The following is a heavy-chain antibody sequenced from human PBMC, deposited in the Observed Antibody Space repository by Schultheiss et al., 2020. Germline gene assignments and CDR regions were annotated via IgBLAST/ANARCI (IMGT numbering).Heavy chain of an antibody. CDR1: GFTFSSYA. J-gene: IGHJ6*03. Sequence: GGSLRLSCAASGFTFSSYAMSWVRQAPGKGLEWVAVISYDGSNKYYADSVKGRFTISRDNSKNTLYLQMNSLRAEDTAVYYCARDEHSAKNYYYYYYMDVWGKGTTVTVSS. CDR2: ISYDGSNK. D-gene: IGHD2-15*01. V-gene: IGHV3-30*03. CDR3: ARDEHSAKNYYYYYYMDV.